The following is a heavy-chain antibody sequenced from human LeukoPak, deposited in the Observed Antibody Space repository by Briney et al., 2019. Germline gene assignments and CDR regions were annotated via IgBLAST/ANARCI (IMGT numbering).Heavy chain of an antibody. CDR3: ARPQWLFRNDAFDI. V-gene: IGHV3-21*01. CDR2: ISSSSSYI. J-gene: IGHJ3*02. CDR1: GFTFSSYS. Sequence: GGSLRLSCAASGFTFSSYSMNWVRQAPGKGLEWVSSISSSSSYIYYADSVKGRFTISRDSAKNSLYLQMNSLRAEDTAVYYCARPQWLFRNDAFDIWGQGTMVTVSS. D-gene: IGHD3-22*01.